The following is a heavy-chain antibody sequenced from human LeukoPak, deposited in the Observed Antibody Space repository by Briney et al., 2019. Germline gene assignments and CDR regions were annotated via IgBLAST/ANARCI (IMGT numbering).Heavy chain of an antibody. J-gene: IGHJ4*02. D-gene: IGHD3-3*01. V-gene: IGHV1-2*02. CDR2: INPNSGGT. CDR3: ASAGEWLLPVRY. CDR1: GYTFTSYD. Sequence: ASVKVSCKASGYTFTSYDINWVRQATGQGLEWMGWINPNSGGTNYAQKFQGRVTMTRDTSISTAYMELSRLRSDDTAVYYCASAGEWLLPVRYWGQGTLVTVSS.